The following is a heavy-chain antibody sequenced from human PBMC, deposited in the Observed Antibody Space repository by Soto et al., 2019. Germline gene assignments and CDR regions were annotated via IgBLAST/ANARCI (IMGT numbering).Heavy chain of an antibody. CDR2: IAYTGTI. D-gene: IGHD3-3*01. J-gene: IGHJ4*02. CDR1: GGSISSNSYY. CDR3: ASHVHNQGYEYYFDS. Sequence: QLQLQESGPGLVKPSETLSLTCTASGGSISSNSYYWGWIRQSPGKGLEWIGSIAYTGTIYYNPSLQSRVTMSVDTSENQISLRLSSMTAADTAVYYCASHVHNQGYEYYFDSWRQGTLVTVSS. V-gene: IGHV4-39*01.